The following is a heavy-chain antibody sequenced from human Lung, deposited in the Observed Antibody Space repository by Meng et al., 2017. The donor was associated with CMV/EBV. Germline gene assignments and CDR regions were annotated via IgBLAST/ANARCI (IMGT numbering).Heavy chain of an antibody. J-gene: IGHJ5*02. V-gene: IGHV4-34*01. CDR1: GGXFSGYY. CDR3: ARGGYCSSTSCYKLYRNWFDP. D-gene: IGHD2-2*02. CDR2: INHSGST. Sequence: LXCAVYGGXFSGYYWSWIRQPPGKGLEWIGEINHSGSTNYNPSLKSRVTISVDTSKNQFSLKLSSVTAADTAVYYCARGGYCSSTSCYKLYRNWFDPWXQGTXVTVSS.